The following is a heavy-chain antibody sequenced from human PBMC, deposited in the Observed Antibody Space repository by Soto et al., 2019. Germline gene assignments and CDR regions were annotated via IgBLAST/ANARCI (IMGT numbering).Heavy chain of an antibody. V-gene: IGHV3-49*03. CDR3: SRAGPRTVNFDY. J-gene: IGHJ4*02. D-gene: IGHD4-17*01. CDR2: IRSKAYGGPT. Sequence: GGSLRLSCTTSGFSFGDYAMTWFRQAPGKGLEWVGCIRSKAYGGPTDYAASVKGRFTISRDDSKSIAYLQMNSLKTEDTAVYYCSRAGPRTVNFDYWGQGTLVTVSS. CDR1: GFSFGDYA.